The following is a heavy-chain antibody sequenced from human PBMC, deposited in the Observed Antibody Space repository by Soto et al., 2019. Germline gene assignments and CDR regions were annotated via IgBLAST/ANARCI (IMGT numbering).Heavy chain of an antibody. Sequence: QVQLVQSGAEVKKPGASVKVSCKASGYTFTSYGISWVRQAPGQGLEWLGWISAYNGNTNYAQKLQGRVTMTTDTSTSTAYMELMSLRSDDTAVYYCARAGGYSSSWFYYYGMDVWGQGTTVTVSS. D-gene: IGHD6-13*01. J-gene: IGHJ6*02. CDR2: ISAYNGNT. CDR1: GYTFTSYG. CDR3: ARAGGYSSSWFYYYGMDV. V-gene: IGHV1-18*04.